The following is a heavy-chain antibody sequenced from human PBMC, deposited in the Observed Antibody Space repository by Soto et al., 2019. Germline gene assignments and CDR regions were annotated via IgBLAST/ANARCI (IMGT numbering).Heavy chain of an antibody. CDR1: GFTFSSYA. D-gene: IGHD6-6*01. CDR2: ISYDGSNK. V-gene: IGHV3-30-3*01. Sequence: QVQLVESGGGVVQPGRSLRLSCAASGFTFSSYAMHWVRQAPGKGLEWVAVISYDGSNKYYADSVKGRFTISRDNSKNPLYLQLNSLRAEDTAVYYCAREGYSSSYWFDPWGQGTLVTVSS. J-gene: IGHJ5*02. CDR3: AREGYSSSYWFDP.